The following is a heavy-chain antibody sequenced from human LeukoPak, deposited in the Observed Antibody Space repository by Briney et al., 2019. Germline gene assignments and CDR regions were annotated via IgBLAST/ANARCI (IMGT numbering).Heavy chain of an antibody. CDR1: GGSISSSSYY. CDR3: ARHSIYDYVWGSYTRSPARYFDY. CDR2: IYYSGST. Sequence: PSETLSLTCTVSGGSISSSSYYWGWIRQPPGKGLEWIGSIYYSGSTYYNPSLKSRVTISVDTSKNQFSLKLSSVTAADTAVYYCARHSIYDYVWGSYTRSPARYFDYWGQGTLVTVSS. D-gene: IGHD3-16*01. J-gene: IGHJ4*02. V-gene: IGHV4-39*01.